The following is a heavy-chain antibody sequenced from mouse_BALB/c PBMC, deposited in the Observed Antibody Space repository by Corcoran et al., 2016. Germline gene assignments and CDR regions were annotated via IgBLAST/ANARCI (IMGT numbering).Heavy chain of an antibody. V-gene: IGHV3-6*02. CDR2: ISYDGSN. J-gene: IGHJ2*01. CDR1: GYSITSGYY. CDR3: ATGTYYFDY. Sequence: DVQLQASGPGLVQPSQSLSLTCSVTGYSITSGYYWNWIRQFPGNKLEWMGYISYDGSNNYNPSLKNRISITHDTSKNQFFLKLNSVTTEDTATYYCATGTYYFDYWGQGTTLTVSS. D-gene: IGHD4-1*01.